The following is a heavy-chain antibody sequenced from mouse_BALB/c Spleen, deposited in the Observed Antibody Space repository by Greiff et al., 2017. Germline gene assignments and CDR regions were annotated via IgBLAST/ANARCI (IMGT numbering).Heavy chain of an antibody. J-gene: IGHJ1*01. V-gene: IGHV1-37*01. CDR2: INPYNGDT. Sequence: VQLQQPGAELVRPGASVKLSCKASGYTFTSYWMNWVKQSHGKSLEWIGRINPYNGDTFYNQKFKGKATLTVDKSSSTAHMELLSLTSEDSAVYYCGRSPDWYFDVWGAGTTVTVSS. CDR3: GRSPDWYFDV. CDR1: GYTFTSYW.